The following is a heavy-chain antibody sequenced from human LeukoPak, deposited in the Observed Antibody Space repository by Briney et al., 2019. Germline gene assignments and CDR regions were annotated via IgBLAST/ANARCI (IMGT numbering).Heavy chain of an antibody. CDR1: GYTFTGYY. J-gene: IGHJ6*03. CDR2: INPNSGGT. CDR3: ARDEGTLWLRDYYYMDV. V-gene: IGHV1-2*02. D-gene: IGHD5-18*01. Sequence: GASVKVSCKASGYTFTGYYMHWVRQAPGQGLEWMGWINPNSGGTNYAQKFQGRVTMTRDTSISTAYMELSRLRSDDTAVYYCARDEGTLWLRDYYYMDVWGKGTTVTVSS.